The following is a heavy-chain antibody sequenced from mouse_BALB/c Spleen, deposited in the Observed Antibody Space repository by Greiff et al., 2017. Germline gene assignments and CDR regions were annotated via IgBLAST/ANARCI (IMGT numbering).Heavy chain of an antibody. Sequence: QVQLQQPGAELVKPGASVKLSCKASGYTFTSYWMHWVKQRPGQGLEWIGEINPSNGRTNYNEKFKSKATLTVDKSSSTAYMQLSSLTSEDSAVYYCARSTDSFAYWGQGTLVTDSA. CDR2: INPSNGRT. D-gene: IGHD2-1*01. V-gene: IGHV1S81*02. CDR1: GYTFTSYW. CDR3: ARSTDSFAY. J-gene: IGHJ3*01.